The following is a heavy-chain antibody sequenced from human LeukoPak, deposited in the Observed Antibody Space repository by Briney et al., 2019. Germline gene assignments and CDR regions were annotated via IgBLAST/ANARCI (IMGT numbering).Heavy chain of an antibody. V-gene: IGHV3-7*01. Sequence: PGGSLRLSCAASGFTFSSYWMSWVRQSSGKGLEWVANIKQDGSEKYYVDSLKGRFTISRDNAKNSLYLQMNSLRVEDTAVYYCAKQRYGGEDYWGQGTLVTVSS. CDR1: GFTFSSYW. J-gene: IGHJ4*02. D-gene: IGHD3-16*01. CDR3: AKQRYGGEDY. CDR2: IKQDGSEK.